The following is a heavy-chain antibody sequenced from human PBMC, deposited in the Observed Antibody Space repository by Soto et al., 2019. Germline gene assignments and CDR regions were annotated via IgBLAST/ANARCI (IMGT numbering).Heavy chain of an antibody. CDR3: ARLGPNTAMVTPMSYYYYGMDV. CDR2: IYPGDSDT. V-gene: IGHV5-51*01. CDR1: GYSFTSYW. Sequence: GESLKISCKGSGYSFTSYWIGWVRQMPGKGLEWMGIIYPGDSDTRYSPSFQGQVTISADKSISTAYLQWSSLKASDTAMYYCARLGPNTAMVTPMSYYYYGMDVWGQGTTVTVSS. D-gene: IGHD5-18*01. J-gene: IGHJ6*02.